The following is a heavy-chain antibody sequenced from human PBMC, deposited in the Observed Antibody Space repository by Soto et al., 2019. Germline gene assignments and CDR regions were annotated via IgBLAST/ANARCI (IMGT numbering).Heavy chain of an antibody. CDR1: GGSFSGYY. CDR2: INHSGST. J-gene: IGHJ6*02. Sequence: PSETLSLTCAVYGGSFSGYYWSWIRQPPGKGLECIGEINHSGSTNYNPSLKSRVTISVDTSKNHFSLKLSSVTAADTAVYYCARGKSGYSYAQYYYYYGMDVWGQGTTVTVSS. V-gene: IGHV4-34*01. CDR3: ARGKSGYSYAQYYYYYGMDV. D-gene: IGHD5-18*01.